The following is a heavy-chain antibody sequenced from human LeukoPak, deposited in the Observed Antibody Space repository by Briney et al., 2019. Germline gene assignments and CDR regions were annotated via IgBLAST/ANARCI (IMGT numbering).Heavy chain of an antibody. V-gene: IGHV1-2*06. Sequence: ASVKVSCKASGYTFTSYGISWVRQAPGQGLEWMGRINPNSSGTNYAQKFQGRVTMTRDTSISTAYMELSRLRSDDTAVYYCARGPLDYYGSGSYYNELGYWGQGALVTVSS. CDR1: GYTFTSYG. D-gene: IGHD3-10*01. J-gene: IGHJ4*02. CDR3: ARGPLDYYGSGSYYNELGY. CDR2: INPNSSGT.